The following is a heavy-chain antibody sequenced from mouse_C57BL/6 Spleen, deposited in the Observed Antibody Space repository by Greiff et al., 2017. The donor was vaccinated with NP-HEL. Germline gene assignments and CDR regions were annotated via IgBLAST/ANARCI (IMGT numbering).Heavy chain of an antibody. Sequence: VQLQQSGAELMKPGASVKLSCKATGYTFTGYWIEWVKQRPGHGLEWIGEILPGSGSTNYNEKFKGKATFTADTSSNAAYMQLSSLTTEDSAIYDCARRFTTVVATGAMDYWGQGTSVTVSS. CDR1: GYTFTGYW. CDR3: ARRFTTVVATGAMDY. V-gene: IGHV1-9*01. D-gene: IGHD1-1*01. CDR2: ILPGSGST. J-gene: IGHJ4*01.